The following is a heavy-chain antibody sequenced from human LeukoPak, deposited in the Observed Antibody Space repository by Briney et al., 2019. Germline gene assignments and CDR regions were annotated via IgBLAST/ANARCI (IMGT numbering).Heavy chain of an antibody. CDR2: IYYSGST. CDR3: ASETGTYSSGSPGY. V-gene: IGHV4-39*07. CDR1: GGSISSSSYY. J-gene: IGHJ4*02. Sequence: SETLSLTCTVSGGSISSSSYYWGWIRQPPGKGLEWIGSIYYSGSTYYNPSLKSRVTISVDTSKNQFSLKLSSVTAADTAVYYCASETGTYSSGSPGYWGQGTLVTVSS. D-gene: IGHD6-19*01.